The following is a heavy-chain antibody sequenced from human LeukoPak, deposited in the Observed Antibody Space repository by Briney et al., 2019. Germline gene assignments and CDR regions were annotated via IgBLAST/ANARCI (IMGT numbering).Heavy chain of an antibody. Sequence: GGSLRLSCAASGFTFSSYEMNWVRQAPGKGLEGVSYISSSGSTIYYADSVKGRFTISRDNAKNSLYQQMNSLRAEDTAVYYCAKFLPTHIVVANYYFDYWGQGTLVTVSS. CDR1: GFTFSSYE. CDR2: ISSSGSTI. CDR3: AKFLPTHIVVANYYFDY. D-gene: IGHD2-21*01. J-gene: IGHJ4*02. V-gene: IGHV3-48*03.